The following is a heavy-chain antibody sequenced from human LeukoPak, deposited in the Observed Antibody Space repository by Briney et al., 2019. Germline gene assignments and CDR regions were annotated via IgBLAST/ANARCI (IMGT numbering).Heavy chain of an antibody. CDR1: GFTISNYV. CDR2: ISMSGGST. CDR3: ARELNWNEDFDY. J-gene: IGHJ4*02. D-gene: IGHD1-1*01. V-gene: IGHV3-23*01. Sequence: GGSLRLSCAVSGFTISNYVMSWVRQAPGKGLEWVSGISMSGGSTYYADSVKGRFTISRDNSKNTLYLQMNSLRAEDTAVYYCARELNWNEDFDYWGQGTLVTVSS.